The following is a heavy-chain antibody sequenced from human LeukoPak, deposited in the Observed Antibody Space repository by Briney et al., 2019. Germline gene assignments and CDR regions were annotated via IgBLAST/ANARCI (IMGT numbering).Heavy chain of an antibody. V-gene: IGHV4-39*01. J-gene: IGHJ4*02. D-gene: IGHD1-26*01. CDR2: IYYSGST. Sequence: SETLSLTCTVSGGSISSSSYYWGWIRQPPGKGLEWIGSIYYSGSTYYNPSLKSRATISVDTSKNQFSLKLSSVTAADTAVYYCARHARSLGATPIPFDYWGQGTLVTVSS. CDR3: ARHARSLGATPIPFDY. CDR1: GGSISSSSYY.